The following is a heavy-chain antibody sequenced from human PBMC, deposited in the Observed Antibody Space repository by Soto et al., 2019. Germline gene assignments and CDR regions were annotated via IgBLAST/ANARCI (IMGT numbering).Heavy chain of an antibody. CDR3: ERDCNTPKCHAALPNFDC. CDR2: INPANDET. CDR1: GYTFTSNA. D-gene: IGHD2-2*01. J-gene: IGHJ4*02. V-gene: IGHV1-3*01. Sequence: QVQLVQSGTEVKKPGASVQLACKAAGYTFTSNAIHWVRQAPGQRLEWMGWINPANDETRFSAKFQDRVTITKDTAATTAYMDVNRLTSEDTAVYYWERDCNTPKCHAALPNFDCWGQGTLLTVSS.